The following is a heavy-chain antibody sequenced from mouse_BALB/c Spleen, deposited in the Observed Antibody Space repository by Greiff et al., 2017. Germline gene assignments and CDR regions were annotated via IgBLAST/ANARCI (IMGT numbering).Heavy chain of an antibody. CDR3: NAEGTTGY. Sequence: VQLQQSGAELVRSGASVKLSCTASGFNIKDYYMHWVKQRPEQGLEWIGWIDPENGVTEYAPKFQGKATMTADTSSNTAYLQLSSLTSEDTAVYYCNAEGTTGYWGQGTTLTVSS. D-gene: IGHD1-1*01. J-gene: IGHJ2*01. CDR2: IDPENGVT. CDR1: GFNIKDYY. V-gene: IGHV14-4*02.